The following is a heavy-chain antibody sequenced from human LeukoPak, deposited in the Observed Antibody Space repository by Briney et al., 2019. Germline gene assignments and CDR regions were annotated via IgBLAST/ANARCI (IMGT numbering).Heavy chain of an antibody. D-gene: IGHD3-3*01. CDR3: ARHGLGKTYYDFWSGYLDV. J-gene: IGHJ6*02. CDR2: IYYSGST. CDR1: GGSISSYY. Sequence: QSSETLSLTCTVSGGSISSYYWSWIRQPPGKGLEWIGYIYYSGSTNYNPSLKSRVTISVDTSKNQFSLKLSSVTAADTAVYYCARHGLGKTYYDFWSGYLDVWGQGTTVTVSS. V-gene: IGHV4-59*08.